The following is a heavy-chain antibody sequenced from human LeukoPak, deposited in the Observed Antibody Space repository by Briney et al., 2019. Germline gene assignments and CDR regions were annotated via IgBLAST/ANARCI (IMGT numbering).Heavy chain of an antibody. CDR1: GFTFSSYA. Sequence: GGSLRLSCAASGFTFSSYAMSWVRQAPGKGLEWVSAISGSGGSTYYADSVKGRFTISRDNSKNTLYLQMNSLRAEDTAVYYRAKIQKAYYDSSGYAWGQGTLVTVSS. J-gene: IGHJ4*02. D-gene: IGHD3-22*01. V-gene: IGHV3-23*01. CDR2: ISGSGGST. CDR3: AKIQKAYYDSSGYA.